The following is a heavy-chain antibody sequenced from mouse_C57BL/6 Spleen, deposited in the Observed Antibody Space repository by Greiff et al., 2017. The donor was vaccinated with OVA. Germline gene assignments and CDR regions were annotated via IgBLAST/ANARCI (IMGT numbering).Heavy chain of an antibody. D-gene: IGHD2-5*01. CDR1: GYTFTSYW. J-gene: IGHJ3*01. Sequence: QVQLQQPGAELVKPGASVKMSCKASGYTFTSYWITWVKQRPGQGLEWIGDIYPGSGSTNYNEKFKSKATLTVDTSSSTAYMQLSSLTSEDSAVYYCARYYSNHVGFAYWGQGTLVTVSA. CDR2: IYPGSGST. CDR3: ARYYSNHVGFAY. V-gene: IGHV1-55*01.